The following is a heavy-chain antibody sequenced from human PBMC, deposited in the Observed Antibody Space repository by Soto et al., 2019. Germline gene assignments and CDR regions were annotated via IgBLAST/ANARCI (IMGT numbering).Heavy chain of an antibody. V-gene: IGHV3-21*01. J-gene: IGHJ4*02. D-gene: IGHD6-19*01. CDR2: ISSSSSYI. CDR1: GFTFSSYS. Sequence: EVQLVESGGGLVKPGGSLRLSCAASGFTFSSYSMNWVRQAPGKGMEWVAAISSSSSYIYYADSVKGRFTISRDNAKNSLYLQMNSLRADDTAVYYCARDDVGSGWSNDYWGQGTLVTVSS. CDR3: ARDDVGSGWSNDY.